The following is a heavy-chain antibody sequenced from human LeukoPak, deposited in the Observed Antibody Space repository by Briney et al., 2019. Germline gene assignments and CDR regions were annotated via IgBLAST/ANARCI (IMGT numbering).Heavy chain of an antibody. CDR2: IIPILGIA. CDR1: GGTFSSYA. Sequence: SVKVSCKASGGTFSSYAISWVRQALGQGLEWMGRIIPILGIANYAQKFQGRVTITADKSTSTAYMELSSLRSEDTAVYYCASVSEISGSYYFGAFDIWGQGTMVTVSS. V-gene: IGHV1-69*04. D-gene: IGHD1-26*01. CDR3: ASVSEISGSYYFGAFDI. J-gene: IGHJ3*02.